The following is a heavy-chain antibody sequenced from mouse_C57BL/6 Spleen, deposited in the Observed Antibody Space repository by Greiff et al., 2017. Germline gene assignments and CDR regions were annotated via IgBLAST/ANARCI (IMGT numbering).Heavy chain of an antibody. D-gene: IGHD1-1*01. V-gene: IGHV1-69*01. CDR1: GYTFTSYW. CDR2: IDPSDSYT. Sequence: QVQLQQPGAELVMPGASVKLSCKASGYTFTSYWMHWVKQRPGQGLEWIGEIDPSDSYTNYNQKFKGKSTLTVDKSSSTAYMQLSSLTSEDSAVYYCATAMGYGSSYACFAYWGQGTLVTVSA. CDR3: ATAMGYGSSYACFAY. J-gene: IGHJ3*01.